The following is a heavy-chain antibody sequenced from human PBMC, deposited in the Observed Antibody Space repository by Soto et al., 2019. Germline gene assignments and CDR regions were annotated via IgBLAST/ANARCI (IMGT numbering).Heavy chain of an antibody. CDR1: GGSISSGDYY. CDR2: IYYSGST. J-gene: IGHJ4*02. V-gene: IGHV4-30-4*01. D-gene: IGHD3-10*01. Sequence: QVQLQESGPGLVKPSQTLSLTCTVSGGSISSGDYYWSWIRQPPGKGMEWIGYIYYSGSTYYNPSLNSRVTISVDKSKKQFSLKLNSVTAADTAVYYCARVIMDYYGSGSPFDYWGQGTLVTVSS. CDR3: ARVIMDYYGSGSPFDY.